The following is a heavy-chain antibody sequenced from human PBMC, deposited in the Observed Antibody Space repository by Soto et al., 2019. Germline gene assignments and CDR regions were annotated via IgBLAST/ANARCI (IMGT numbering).Heavy chain of an antibody. V-gene: IGHV4-34*02. CDR1: GGSFSDYY. J-gene: IGHJ4*02. Sequence: QVQLQQWGAGLLKPSETLSLTCAMNGGSFSDYYWFWIRQPPGKGLEWIGEINESGTTNYSPSLKSRVTISVDTSKKQFSLKLNSVSAADTAVYYCAGARGRLVGFDYWGQGTLVTASS. CDR3: AGARGRLVGFDY. D-gene: IGHD1-26*01. CDR2: INESGTT.